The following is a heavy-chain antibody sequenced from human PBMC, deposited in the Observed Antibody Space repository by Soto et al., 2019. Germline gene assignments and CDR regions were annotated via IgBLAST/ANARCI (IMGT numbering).Heavy chain of an antibody. CDR1: GLTFSPYA. Sequence: VGSLRLSCAASGLTFSPYAMNWVRQAPGKGLEWVAAISGTGGTSYYADSVRGRFTISRDNSKNTLYLQMNSLRADDTAVYYCAKDRGDISMVTGHYSYGMDVWGQGTTVTVS. CDR2: ISGTGGTS. V-gene: IGHV3-23*01. CDR3: AKDRGDISMVTGHYSYGMDV. D-gene: IGHD5-18*01. J-gene: IGHJ6*02.